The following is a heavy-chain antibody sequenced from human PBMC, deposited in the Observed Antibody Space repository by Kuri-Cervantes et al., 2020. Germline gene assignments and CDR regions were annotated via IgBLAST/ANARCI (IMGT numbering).Heavy chain of an antibody. CDR2: ISYDGSNK. J-gene: IGHJ6*02. D-gene: IGHD2-8*01. Sequence: LKISCAASGFTFSSYAMHWVRQAPGKGLEWVAVISYDGSNKYYADSVKGRFTISRDNSKNTLYLQMNSLRAEDTAVYYCAKPTLMEGYYYYGMDVWGQGTTVTVSS. CDR3: AKPTLMEGYYYYGMDV. CDR1: GFTFSSYA. V-gene: IGHV3-30-3*02.